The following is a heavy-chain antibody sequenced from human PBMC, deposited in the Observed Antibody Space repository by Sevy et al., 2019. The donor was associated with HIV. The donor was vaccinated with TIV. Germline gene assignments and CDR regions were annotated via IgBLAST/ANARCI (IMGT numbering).Heavy chain of an antibody. CDR2: ISSSSSTI. J-gene: IGHJ3*02. V-gene: IGHV3-48*01. Sequence: GGSLRLSCAASGFTFSSYSMNWVRQAPGKGLEWVSYISSSSSTIYYADSVKGRFTISRDNAKNSLYLQMNSLRAEDTAVYYCASLERYYYGSGSYYAFHIWGQGTMVTVSS. D-gene: IGHD3-10*01. CDR1: GFTFSSYS. CDR3: ASLERYYYGSGSYYAFHI.